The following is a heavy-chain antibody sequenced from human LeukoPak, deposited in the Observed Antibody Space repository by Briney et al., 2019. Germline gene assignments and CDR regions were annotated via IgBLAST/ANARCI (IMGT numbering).Heavy chain of an antibody. CDR1: GYTFTGYY. V-gene: IGHV1-2*02. D-gene: IGHD3-10*01. J-gene: IGHJ5*02. Sequence: GASVKVSCKASGYTFTGYYMHWVRQAPGQGLEWMGWINPNSGGTNYAQRFQGRVTMTRDTSINTAYMELSRLRSDDTAVYYCAREDYGSGSYYNLPRWFDPWGQGTLVTVSS. CDR3: AREDYGSGSYYNLPRWFDP. CDR2: INPNSGGT.